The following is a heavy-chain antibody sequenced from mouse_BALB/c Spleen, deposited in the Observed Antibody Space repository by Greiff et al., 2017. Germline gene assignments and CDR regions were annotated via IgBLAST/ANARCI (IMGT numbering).Heavy chain of an antibody. D-gene: IGHD2-4*01. V-gene: IGHV1-20*02. CDR3: ERSDYYYAAGREYCAMDD. CDR2: INPYNGDT. J-gene: IGHJ4*01. Sequence: VQLQQSGPELVKPGASVKISCKASGYSFTGYFMHWVMQSHGKSLEWIGRINPYNGDTFYNQKLKGKATLTVDKSSSTAHMELRSLASEDSAVYECERSDYYYAAGREYCAMDDWGEGTSVTVSS. CDR1: GYSFTGYF.